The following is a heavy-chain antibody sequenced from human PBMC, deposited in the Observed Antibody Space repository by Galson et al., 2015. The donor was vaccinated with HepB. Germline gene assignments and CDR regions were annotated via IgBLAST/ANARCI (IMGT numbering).Heavy chain of an antibody. CDR1: GFTFSDNH. V-gene: IGHV3-11*01. CDR2: IDSSGYTT. Sequence: SLRLSCAASGFTFSDNHMSWIRQTPGKGLEWVSYIDSSGYTTRNADSVKGRFTISRDNAKSSLYLQMSSLRAEDTAVYYCAREKGIAAAAFDFWGQGTMVTVSS. D-gene: IGHD6-13*01. J-gene: IGHJ3*01. CDR3: AREKGIAAAAFDF.